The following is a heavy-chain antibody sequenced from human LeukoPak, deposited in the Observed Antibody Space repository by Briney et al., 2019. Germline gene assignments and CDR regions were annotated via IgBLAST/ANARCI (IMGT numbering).Heavy chain of an antibody. D-gene: IGHD1-14*01. CDR1: GFSLSTNGMC. J-gene: IGHJ4*02. V-gene: IGHV2-70*17. Sequence: ESGPTLVNPTQTLTLTCTFSGFSLSTNGMCVSWIRQSPGKALEWLARIDWDGDKFYSPSLKTRLTLSKDSSGRQVFFTMTNMDPVDTATYYCARIQGCGVPNAVYSFDHWGQGTLVTVSS. CDR2: IDWDGDK. CDR3: ARIQGCGVPNAVYSFDH.